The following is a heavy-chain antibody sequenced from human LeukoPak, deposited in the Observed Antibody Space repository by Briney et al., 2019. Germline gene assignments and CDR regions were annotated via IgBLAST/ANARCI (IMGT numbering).Heavy chain of an antibody. J-gene: IGHJ3*02. V-gene: IGHV1-69*04. CDR1: GGTFSSYA. CDR2: IIPILGIA. CDR3: ARGEDSSRAFDI. D-gene: IGHD6-6*01. Sequence: SVKVSCKASGGTFSSYAISWVRQAPGQGLEWMGRIIPILGIANYAQKFQGRVTITADKSTSTAYMELSSLRSEDTAVYYCARGEDSSRAFDIWGQGTMVTVSS.